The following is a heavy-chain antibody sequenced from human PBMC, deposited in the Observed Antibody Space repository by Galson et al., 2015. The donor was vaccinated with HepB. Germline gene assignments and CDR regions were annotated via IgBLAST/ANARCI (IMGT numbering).Heavy chain of an antibody. CDR3: ARVEYSGSYYGGDFQH. CDR1: GGTFSSYA. Sequence: SVKVSCKASGGTFSSYAISWMRQAPGQGLEWMGGIIPIFGTANYAQKFQGRVTITADESTSTAYMELSSLRSEDTAVYYCARVEYSGSYYGGDFQHWGQGTLVTVSS. D-gene: IGHD1-26*01. CDR2: IIPIFGTA. V-gene: IGHV1-69*13. J-gene: IGHJ1*01.